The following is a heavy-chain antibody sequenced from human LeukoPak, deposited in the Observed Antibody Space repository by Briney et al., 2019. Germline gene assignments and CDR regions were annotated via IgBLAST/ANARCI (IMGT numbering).Heavy chain of an antibody. J-gene: IGHJ3*01. CDR1: GFTVSSNY. D-gene: IGHD6-13*01. CDR2: IYSGGST. CDR3: AREYSSSFSP. V-gene: IGHV3-66*01. Sequence: GGSLRLSCAASGFTVSSNYMSWVRQAPGKGLEWVSVIYSGGSTYYADSVKGRFTISRDNSKKMVYLEMDSLRAEDTAVYYCAREYSSSFSPWGQGTLVTVSS.